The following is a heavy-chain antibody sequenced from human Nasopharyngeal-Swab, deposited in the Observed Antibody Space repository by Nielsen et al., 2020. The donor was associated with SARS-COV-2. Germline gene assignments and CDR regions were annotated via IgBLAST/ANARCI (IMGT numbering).Heavy chain of an antibody. CDR1: GYTFTGYY. CDR2: INPNSGGT. J-gene: IGHJ6*02. V-gene: IGHV1-2*06. CDR3: FSGEQQLVQDKGGRMDV. Sequence: ASVKVSCKASGYTFTGYYMHWVRQAPGQGLEWMGRINPNSGGTNYAQKFQGRVTMTRDTSISIAYMELSRLRSDDTAVYYCFSGEQQLVQDKGGRMDVWGQGTTVTVSS. D-gene: IGHD6-13*01.